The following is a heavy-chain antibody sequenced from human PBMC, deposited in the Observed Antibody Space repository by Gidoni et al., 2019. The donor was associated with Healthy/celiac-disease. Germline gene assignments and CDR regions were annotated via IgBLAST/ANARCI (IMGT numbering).Heavy chain of an antibody. CDR3: ARETYYYDSSGYYNWVDP. V-gene: IGHV1-2*05. CDR1: RYTFTGYY. CDR2: IKPNSGGT. Sequence: QFPLVQSGAEVTKPGASVKVSCKAPRYTFTGYYLHWERQAPGQGLEWMGRIKPNSGGTNYAQKCQGRVTMTRDTSISTAYRELSRLRADDTVVYYWARETYYYDSSGYYNWVDPWGQGTLVTVSS. J-gene: IGHJ5*02. D-gene: IGHD3-22*01.